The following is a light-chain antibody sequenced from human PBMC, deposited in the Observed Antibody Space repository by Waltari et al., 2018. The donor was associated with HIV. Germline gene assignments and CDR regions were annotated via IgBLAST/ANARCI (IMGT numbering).Light chain of an antibody. CDR2: SAS. V-gene: IGKV3-20*01. J-gene: IGKJ2*01. CDR3: QQYGSSPYT. Sequence: LSLSPGERATLSCRASQSVSASYLAWYQQKPGQAPRLLIYSASSRATGIPDRFSGSGSGTDFTLTISRLEPEDFAVYYCQQYGSSPYTFGRGTKLEIK. CDR1: QSVSASY.